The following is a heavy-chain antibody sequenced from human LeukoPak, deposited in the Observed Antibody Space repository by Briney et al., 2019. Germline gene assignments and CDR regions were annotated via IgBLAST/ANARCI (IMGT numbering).Heavy chain of an antibody. V-gene: IGHV4-39*07. D-gene: IGHD6-13*01. CDR1: GGSISSSSYY. CDR3: ARAPGGIFDY. J-gene: IGHJ4*02. Sequence: PSETLSLTCTVSGGSISSSSYYWGWIRQPPGKGLEWIGSIYYSGSTYYNPSLKSRVTISVDTSKNQFSLKLSSVTAADTAVYYCARAPGGIFDYWGQGTLVTVSS. CDR2: IYYSGST.